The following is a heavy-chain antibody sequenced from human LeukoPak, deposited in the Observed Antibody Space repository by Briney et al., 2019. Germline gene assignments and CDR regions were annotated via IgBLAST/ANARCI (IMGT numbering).Heavy chain of an antibody. V-gene: IGHV3-23*01. CDR2: ISGSGGST. CDR1: GFTFSSYA. CDR3: ATQNYCSGGSCYSIYFDY. D-gene: IGHD2-15*01. Sequence: GGSLRLSCAASGFTFSSYAMSWVRQAPGKGLEWVSAISGSGGSTYYADSVKGRFTISRDNSKNTLYLQMNSLRAEDTAVYYCATQNYCSGGSCYSIYFDYWGQGTLVTVSS. J-gene: IGHJ4*02.